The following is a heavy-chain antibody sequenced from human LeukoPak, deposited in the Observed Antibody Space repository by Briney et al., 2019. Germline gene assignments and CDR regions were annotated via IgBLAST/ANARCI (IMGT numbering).Heavy chain of an antibody. CDR2: IYYSGST. CDR3: ARSSSSWSYYFGY. V-gene: IGHV4-31*03. Sequence: SQTLSLTCTVSGGSISSGGYYWSWIRQHPGKGLEWIGYIYYSGSTYYNPSLKSRVTISVDTSKNQFSLKLSSVTAADTAVYYCARSSSSWSYYFGYWGQGTLVTVSS. D-gene: IGHD6-13*01. CDR1: GGSISSGGYY. J-gene: IGHJ4*02.